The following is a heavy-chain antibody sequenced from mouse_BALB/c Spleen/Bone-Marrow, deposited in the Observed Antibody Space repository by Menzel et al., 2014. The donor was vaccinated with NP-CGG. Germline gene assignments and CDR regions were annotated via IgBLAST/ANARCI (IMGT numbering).Heavy chain of an antibody. J-gene: IGHJ1*01. Sequence: EVQLQQSGAELVKPGASVKLSCTASGFNLXDTSMHWVKQRPEQGLEWIGRIDPAHDNNKYDPKFQGKATRTTDTSSNTDYRQLSRLTAEDTAVYYCTRVVGGDGDGDCDVWGAGTTVTGSS. CDR2: IDPAHDNN. CDR3: TRVVGGDGDGDCDV. V-gene: IGHV14-3*02. CDR1: GFNLXDTS. D-gene: IGHD1-1*02.